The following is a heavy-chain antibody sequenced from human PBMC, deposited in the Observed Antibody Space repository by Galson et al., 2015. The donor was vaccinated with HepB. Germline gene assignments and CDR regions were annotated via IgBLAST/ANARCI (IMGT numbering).Heavy chain of an antibody. CDR3: ARDINWNVDY. J-gene: IGHJ4*02. Sequence: SVKVSCKASGYTFTSYGIAWVRQAPGRGLEWLAWMYLYNGHRNYAQHLQGRITMTADTSRSTVYMELRSLRSDDTAVYYCARDINWNVDYWGQGSLVTVSS. D-gene: IGHD1-20*01. V-gene: IGHV1-18*04. CDR2: MYLYNGHR. CDR1: GYTFTSYG.